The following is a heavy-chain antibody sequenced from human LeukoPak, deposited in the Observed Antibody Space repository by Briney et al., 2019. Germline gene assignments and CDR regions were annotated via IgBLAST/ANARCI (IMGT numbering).Heavy chain of an antibody. Sequence: ESGPTLVKPTQTLTLTCTFSGFSLSTSGVGAGWIRQPPGKALEWLALIYWDDDKRYSPSLKSRLTITKDTSKNQVVLTMTNMDPVDTATYYCAHAFGRNLTPFRGHGGYYFDYWGQGTLVTVSP. D-gene: IGHD3-10*01. CDR2: IYWDDDK. CDR1: GFSLSTSGVG. J-gene: IGHJ4*02. V-gene: IGHV2-5*02. CDR3: AHAFGRNLTPFRGHGGYYFDY.